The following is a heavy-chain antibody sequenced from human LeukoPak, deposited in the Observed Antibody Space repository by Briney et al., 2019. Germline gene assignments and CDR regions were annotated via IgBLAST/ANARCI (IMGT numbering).Heavy chain of an antibody. CDR1: GGSISSGDYY. CDR2: IYYSGST. V-gene: IGHV4-30-4*01. J-gene: IGHJ4*02. D-gene: IGHD3-16*02. Sequence: PSQTLSLTCTVSGGSISSGDYYWSWIRQPPGKGLEWIVYIYYSGSTYYNPALKSRVTISVNTSKNQFSLKLSSVTAADPAVYYCARAVVWGSYRPLDYWGQGTLVTVSS. CDR3: ARAVVWGSYRPLDY.